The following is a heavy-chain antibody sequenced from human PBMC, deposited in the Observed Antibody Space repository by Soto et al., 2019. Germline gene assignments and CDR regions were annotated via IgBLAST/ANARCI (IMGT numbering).Heavy chain of an antibody. V-gene: IGHV4-34*01. CDR2: INHSGST. Sequence: SETLSITCAFYGLSFSGYYWIWLRPPPGKGLEWIGEINHSGSTNYNPSLKSRVTISVDTSKNQFSLKLSSVTAADTAVYYCARRGLIVVVPAAKGWFDPWGQGTLVTVSS. CDR3: ARRGLIVVVPAAKGWFDP. CDR1: GLSFSGYY. J-gene: IGHJ5*02. D-gene: IGHD2-2*01.